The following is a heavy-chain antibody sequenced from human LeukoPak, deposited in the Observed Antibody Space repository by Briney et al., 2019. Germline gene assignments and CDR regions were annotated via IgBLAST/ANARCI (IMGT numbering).Heavy chain of an antibody. V-gene: IGHV4-61*02. CDR2: IYTSGST. D-gene: IGHD2-21*01. CDR1: GGSISSGSYY. CDR3: ARAPFKHIVPSDAFDI. Sequence: SQTLSLTCTVSGGSISSGSYYWSWIRQPAGKGLEWIGRIYTSGSTNYNPSLKSRVTISVDTSKNQFSLKLSSVTAADTAVYYCARAPFKHIVPSDAFDIWGQGTMVTVSS. J-gene: IGHJ3*02.